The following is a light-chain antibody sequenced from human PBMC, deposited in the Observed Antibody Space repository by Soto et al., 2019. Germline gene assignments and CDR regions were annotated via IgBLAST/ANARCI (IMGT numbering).Light chain of an antibody. V-gene: IGKV3-20*01. CDR2: GAS. CDR3: QHYDYGSLTLT. Sequence: EILLTQSPVTLTLSPGERATLSCRASQSVTSKYLAWYQQIPGQAPRLLIYGASIRATGIPDRFSGSGSGTDFTLTISRLEPEDFEVYSCQHYDYGSLTLTFGQGTKVDIK. CDR1: QSVTSKY. J-gene: IGKJ2*01.